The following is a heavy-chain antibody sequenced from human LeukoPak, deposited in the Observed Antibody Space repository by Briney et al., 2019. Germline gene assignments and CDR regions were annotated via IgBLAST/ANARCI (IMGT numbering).Heavy chain of an antibody. D-gene: IGHD1-26*01. CDR1: GYIFTTFG. J-gene: IGHJ5*02. Sequence: ASVKVSCQASGYIFTTFGISWVRQAPGRGLEWMGYISGRSDDINFAQNFQDRLTMTTDTSTSTAYMELKRLTSDDTAVYYCRRDWDGWTDSFGPWGQGTLVIVSS. CDR3: RRDWDGWTDSFGP. V-gene: IGHV1-18*01. CDR2: ISGRSDDI.